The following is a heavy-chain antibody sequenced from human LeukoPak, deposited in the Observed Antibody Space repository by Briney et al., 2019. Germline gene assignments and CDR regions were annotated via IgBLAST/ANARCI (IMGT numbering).Heavy chain of an antibody. V-gene: IGHV3-33*01. Sequence: GGSLRLSCAASGFTFSNYGMHWVRQAPGKGLEWVAVIWYDGSNKYYADSVKGRFTISRDNSKNTLYLQMNSLRAEDTAVYYCASEVVVVHDAFDIWGQGTMVTVSS. D-gene: IGHD3-22*01. CDR1: GFTFSNYG. CDR3: ASEVVVVHDAFDI. CDR2: IWYDGSNK. J-gene: IGHJ3*02.